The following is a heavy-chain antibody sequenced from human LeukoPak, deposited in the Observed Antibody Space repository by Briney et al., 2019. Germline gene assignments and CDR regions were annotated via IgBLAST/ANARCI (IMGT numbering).Heavy chain of an antibody. CDR1: GFTFSSYE. Sequence: GGSLRLSCAASGFTFSSYEMNWVRQAPGKGLEWVSYISSSGSTIYYADSVKGRFTISRDNAKNSLYLQMNSLRAEDTAVYYCARDLTPMVRPFDYWGQGTLVTVSS. V-gene: IGHV3-48*03. D-gene: IGHD3-10*01. CDR2: ISSSGSTI. CDR3: ARDLTPMVRPFDY. J-gene: IGHJ4*02.